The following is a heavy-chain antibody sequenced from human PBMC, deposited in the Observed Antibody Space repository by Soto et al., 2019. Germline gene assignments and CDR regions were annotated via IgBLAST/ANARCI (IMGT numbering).Heavy chain of an antibody. CDR3: VGGDKVVVADY. V-gene: IGHV4-30-2*01. CDR1: GGSISSGGYS. Sequence: QLQLQESGSGLVKPSQTLSLTCAVSGGSISSGGYSWSWIRQPPGKGLEWIGYIYHSGSTYYNPSLKSRVTISVDRSKNQFSLKLSSVAAADTAVYYCVGGDKVVVADYWGQGTLVTVSS. J-gene: IGHJ4*02. D-gene: IGHD2-15*01. CDR2: IYHSGST.